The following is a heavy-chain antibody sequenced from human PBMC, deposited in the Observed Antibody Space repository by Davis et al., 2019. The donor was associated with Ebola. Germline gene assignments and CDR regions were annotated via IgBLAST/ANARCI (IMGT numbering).Heavy chain of an antibody. CDR1: GFTFTTYW. J-gene: IGHJ3*01. CDR3: ARLYLDAFDV. D-gene: IGHD5/OR15-5a*01. V-gene: IGHV5-51*01. CDR2: IYPGDSDT. Sequence: AAALISCCKASGFTFTTYWIGRVRQMLGKGRELMGVIYPGDSDTRYNPSFQGQVTISAAKSINTAYLQWGGLEASDSAMYYCARLYLDAFDVWGQGTLVTVSS.